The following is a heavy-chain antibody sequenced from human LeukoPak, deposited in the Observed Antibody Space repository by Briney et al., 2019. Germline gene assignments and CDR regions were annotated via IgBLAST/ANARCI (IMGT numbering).Heavy chain of an antibody. Sequence: SVKVSCTAPGGTFSKYAISWVRQAPGQGLEWMGGIIPIFSTTNYAQKFQARVTITADESTSTAYMELSSLRSDDTAMYYCATQDVKCSSTRCYAGGWFDPWGQGTPVTVSS. CDR2: IIPIFSTT. CDR1: GGTFSKYA. V-gene: IGHV1-69*13. CDR3: ATQDVKCSSTRCYAGGWFDP. J-gene: IGHJ5*02. D-gene: IGHD2-2*01.